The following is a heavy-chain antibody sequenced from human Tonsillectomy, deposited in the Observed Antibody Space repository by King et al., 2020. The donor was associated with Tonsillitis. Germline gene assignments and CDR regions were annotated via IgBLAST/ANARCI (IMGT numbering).Heavy chain of an antibody. Sequence: QVQLQESGGGVVQPGRSLRLSCATSGFPFTNHGMHWVRQAPGKGLEWVAALSSAGTNEYYADSVKGRFTISRDTSKNTLYLQMHSLRAEDTAVYYCARLEYWGRGTQVTVSS. CDR1: GFPFTNHG. V-gene: IGHV3-33*05. J-gene: IGHJ4*02. CDR3: ARLEY. CDR2: LSSAGTNE.